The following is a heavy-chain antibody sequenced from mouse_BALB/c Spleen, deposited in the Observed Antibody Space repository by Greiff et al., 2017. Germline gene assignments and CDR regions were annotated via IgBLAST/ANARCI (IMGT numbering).Heavy chain of an antibody. CDR3: ARRNYYDYSWFAY. CDR1: GYTFTDYN. D-gene: IGHD2-4*01. Sequence: EVQLQQSGPELVKPGASVKIPCKASGYTFTDYNMDWVKQSHGKSLEWIGDINPNNGGTIYNQKFKGKATLTVDKSSSTAYMELRSLTSEDTAVYYCARRNYYDYSWFAYWGQGTLVTVSA. J-gene: IGHJ3*01. V-gene: IGHV1-18*01. CDR2: INPNNGGT.